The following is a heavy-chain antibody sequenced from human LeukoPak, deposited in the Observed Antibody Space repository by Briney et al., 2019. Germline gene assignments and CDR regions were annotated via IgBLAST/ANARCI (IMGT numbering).Heavy chain of an antibody. J-gene: IGHJ4*02. Sequence: SETLSLTCTVSGYPISSGYYWSWIRQPAGKGLEWIGRIYTSGSTNYNPSLKSRVTISVDTSKNQFSLKLSSVTAADTAVYYCAREELYYYGSGSAWGQGTLVTVSS. D-gene: IGHD3-10*01. CDR1: GYPISSGYY. V-gene: IGHV4-61*02. CDR3: AREELYYYGSGSA. CDR2: IYTSGST.